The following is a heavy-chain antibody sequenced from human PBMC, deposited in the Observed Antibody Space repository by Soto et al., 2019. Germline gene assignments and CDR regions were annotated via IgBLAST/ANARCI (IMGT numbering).Heavy chain of an antibody. V-gene: IGHV3-9*01. D-gene: IGHD3-9*01. J-gene: IGHJ3*02. CDR1: GFTFDDYA. CDR2: ISWNSGSI. CDR3: AKDYHSNYDILTGSPQGAFDI. Sequence: GGSLRLSCAASGFTFDDYAMHWVRQAPGKGLEWVSGISWNSGSIGYADSVKGRFTISRDNAKNSLYLQMNSLRAEDTALYYCAKDYHSNYDILTGSPQGAFDIWGQGTMVTVSS.